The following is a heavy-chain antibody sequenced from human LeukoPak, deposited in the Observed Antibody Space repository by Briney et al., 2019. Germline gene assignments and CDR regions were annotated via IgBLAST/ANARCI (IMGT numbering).Heavy chain of an antibody. CDR2: IYSSGST. Sequence: PSETQSLTCTVSGGSISSGSYYWSWIRQPAGKGLEWIGRIYSSGSTNYNPSLKSRVTISVDTSKNQFSLKLNSVTAADTAVYYCARSRYDFWSGYQDYWGQGTLVTVSS. V-gene: IGHV4-61*02. CDR1: GGSISSGSYY. D-gene: IGHD3-3*01. CDR3: ARSRYDFWSGYQDY. J-gene: IGHJ4*02.